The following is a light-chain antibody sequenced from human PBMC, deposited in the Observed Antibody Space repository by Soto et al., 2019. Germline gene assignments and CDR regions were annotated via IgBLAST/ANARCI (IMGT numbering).Light chain of an antibody. CDR1: QDVDTW. CDR2: QAS. CDR3: QQYHTYWWS. Sequence: DIQMTQSPSSLSASVVDTVTLTCRASQDVDTWLAWFQQRPGKAPKLLISQASTLASGVPSRFSGSGSGTVFTLTISSLQPDDFATYFCQQYHTYWWSFGPGSKVEIK. V-gene: IGKV1-5*03. J-gene: IGKJ1*01.